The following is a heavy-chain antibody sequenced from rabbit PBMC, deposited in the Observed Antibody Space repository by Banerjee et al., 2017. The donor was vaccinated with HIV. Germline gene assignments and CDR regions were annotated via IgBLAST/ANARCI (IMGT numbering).Heavy chain of an antibody. Sequence: QSLEESGGGLVKPGASLTLTCTASGFSFSGDYWICWVRQAPGKGLEWIACISATTGKTYYASWAKGRFTISKTSSTTVTLQMTSLTAADTATYFCARDGYAGYGYPNLWGPGTLVTVS. CDR3: ARDGYAGYGYPNL. V-gene: IGHV1S40*01. D-gene: IGHD7-1*01. J-gene: IGHJ4*01. CDR1: GFSFSGDYW. CDR2: ISATTGKT.